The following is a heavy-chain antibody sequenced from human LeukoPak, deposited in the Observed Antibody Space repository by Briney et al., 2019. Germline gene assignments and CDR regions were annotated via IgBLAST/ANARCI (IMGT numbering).Heavy chain of an antibody. CDR2: IYYSGST. V-gene: IGHV4-59*06. CDR3: ASSSETTVVTDY. J-gene: IGHJ4*02. CDR1: GDSISSHY. D-gene: IGHD4-23*01. Sequence: PSETLSLTCTVSGDSISSHYSTWIRQHPGKGLEWVGYIYYSGSTYYNPSLKSRVTISVDTSKNQFSLKLSSVTAADTAVYYCASSSETTVVTDYWGQGTLVTVSS.